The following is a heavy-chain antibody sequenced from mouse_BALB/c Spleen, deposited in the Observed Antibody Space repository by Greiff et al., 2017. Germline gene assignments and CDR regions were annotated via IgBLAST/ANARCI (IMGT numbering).Heavy chain of an antibody. J-gene: IGHJ4*01. D-gene: IGHD2-12*01. CDR3: AYDGDYYAMDY. CDR1: GFNIKDTY. CDR2: IDPANGNT. Sequence: VHVKQSGAELVKPGASVKLSCTASGFNIKDTYMHWVKQRPEQGLEWIGRIDPANGNTKYDPKFQGKATITADTSSNTAYLQLSSLTSEDTAVYYCAYDGDYYAMDYWGQGTSVTVSS. V-gene: IGHV14-3*02.